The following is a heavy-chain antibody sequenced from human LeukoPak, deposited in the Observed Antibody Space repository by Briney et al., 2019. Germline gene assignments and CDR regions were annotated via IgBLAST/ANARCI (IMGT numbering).Heavy chain of an antibody. CDR2: IYTSGST. J-gene: IGHJ6*02. D-gene: IGHD2-15*01. CDR3: ARAPGWHPGPTRGDYGMDV. V-gene: IGHV4-4*07. Sequence: SETLSLTCTVSGGSISSYYWSWIRQPAGKGLEWIGRIYTSGSTNYNPSLKSRVTISVDTSKNQFSLKLSSVTAADTAVYYCARAPGWHPGPTRGDYGMDVWGQGTTVTVSS. CDR1: GGSISSYY.